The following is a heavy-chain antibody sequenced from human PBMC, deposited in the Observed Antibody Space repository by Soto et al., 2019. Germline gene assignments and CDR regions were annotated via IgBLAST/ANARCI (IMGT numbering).Heavy chain of an antibody. CDR1: GFTFDDYA. CDR3: ARQSGSPNTYAFDI. D-gene: IGHD3-10*01. J-gene: IGHJ3*02. CDR2: TSWNRGSI. Sequence: GGSLTLSCAPSGFTFDDYAMHWVRQAPGKGLEWVSGTSWNRGSIGYADSVKGRFTISRDNAKNSLYLQMNSLRTEHTALYYCARQSGSPNTYAFDICGQGTMITVSS. V-gene: IGHV3-9*01.